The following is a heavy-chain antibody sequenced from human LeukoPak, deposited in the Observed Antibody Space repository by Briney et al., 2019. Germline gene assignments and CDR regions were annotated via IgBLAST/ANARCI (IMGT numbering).Heavy chain of an antibody. CDR1: GFTFSNYV. J-gene: IGHJ1*01. CDR2: ISSSSSYI. D-gene: IGHD6-13*01. V-gene: IGHV3-21*01. Sequence: GGSLRLSCAASGFTFSNYVMSWVRQAPGKGLEWVSSISSSSSYIYYADSVKGRFTISRDNAKNSLYLQMNSLRAEDTAVYYCARGLIAAAAGYFQHWGQGTLVTASS. CDR3: ARGLIAAAAGYFQH.